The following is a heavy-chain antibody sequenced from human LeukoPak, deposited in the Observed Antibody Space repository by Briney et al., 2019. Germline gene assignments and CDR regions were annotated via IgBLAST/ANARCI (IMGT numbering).Heavy chain of an antibody. Sequence: SGGSLRLSCAASGFTFSNAWLSWVRQAPGKGLEWPGRIKSKTDGGTTDYAAPVKGRFTISRDDSKYTLDLQMNSLRTEDTAVYYCTTALRGIIYWGQGTLVTVSS. CDR1: GFTFSNAW. D-gene: IGHD3-10*01. J-gene: IGHJ4*02. CDR3: TTALRGIIY. CDR2: IKSKTDGGTT. V-gene: IGHV3-15*01.